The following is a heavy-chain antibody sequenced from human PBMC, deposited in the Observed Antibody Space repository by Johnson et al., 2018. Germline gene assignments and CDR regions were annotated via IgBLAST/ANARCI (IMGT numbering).Heavy chain of an antibody. CDR1: EFTFSTYG. Sequence: QVQLVESGGGVVQPGRSLRLSCAASEFTFSTYGMHWVRQAPGKGLEWVAVISYDGSNKYYADSVKGRFTISRDNSKKPLYLQMNSLRAEYTAVYYCASCSYYDILELDYWGQGTLVTVSS. J-gene: IGHJ4*02. D-gene: IGHD3-9*01. CDR3: ASCSYYDILELDY. V-gene: IGHV3-30*03. CDR2: ISYDGSNK.